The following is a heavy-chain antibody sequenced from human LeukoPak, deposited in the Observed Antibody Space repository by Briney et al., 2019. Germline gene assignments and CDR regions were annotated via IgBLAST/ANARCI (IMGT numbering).Heavy chain of an antibody. V-gene: IGHV1-3*01. CDR2: INAGNGNT. D-gene: IGHD1-26*01. Sequence: ASVTVSCKASGYTFTSYAMHWVRQAPGQRLEWMGWINAGNGNTKYSQKFQGRVTITRDTSASTAYMELSSLRSEDTAVYYCARERLIVGALMYYWGQGTLVTVSS. CDR1: GYTFTSYA. CDR3: ARERLIVGALMYY. J-gene: IGHJ4*02.